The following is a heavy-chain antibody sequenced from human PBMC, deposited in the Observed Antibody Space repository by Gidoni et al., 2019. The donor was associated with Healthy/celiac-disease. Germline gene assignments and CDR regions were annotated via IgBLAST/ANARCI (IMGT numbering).Heavy chain of an antibody. D-gene: IGHD3-10*01. CDR1: GYSISSGYY. CDR2: IYHSGST. CDR3: ARDSRFGDRGGFDP. J-gene: IGHJ5*02. V-gene: IGHV4-38-2*02. Sequence: QVQLQESGPGLVKPSETLSLTCAVSGYSISSGYYWGWIRQPPGKGLEWIGSIYHSGSTYYNPSLKSRVTISVDTSKNQFSLKLSSVTAADTAVYYCARDSRFGDRGGFDPWGQGTLVTVSS.